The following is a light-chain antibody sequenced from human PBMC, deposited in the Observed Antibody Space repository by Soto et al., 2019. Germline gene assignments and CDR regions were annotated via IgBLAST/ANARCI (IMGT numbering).Light chain of an antibody. V-gene: IGLV2-8*01. CDR1: SSDVGAYDY. Sequence: SVLTQPPSASGSPGQSVTISCTGTSSDVGAYDYVSWYQQHPGKAPKLLIYEVDHRPSGVPDRFSGSKSANTASLTVSGLQPEDEADYYCSSYTGTDNLLYVFGTGTKVTVL. J-gene: IGLJ1*01. CDR3: SSYTGTDNLLYV. CDR2: EVD.